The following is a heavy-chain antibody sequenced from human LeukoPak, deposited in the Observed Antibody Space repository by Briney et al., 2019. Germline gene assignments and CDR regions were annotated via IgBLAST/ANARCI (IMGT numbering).Heavy chain of an antibody. D-gene: IGHD3-10*01. Sequence: SETLSLTCAVSGGSISSGDFPWSWIRQPPGKGLEWIGYIFHTGHTSYNPSLKSRVTISVDMSKNQLPLRLTSVTTADTAVYYCARGFYGAGSQFDYWGQGTLVTVSS. J-gene: IGHJ4*02. CDR1: GGSISSGDFP. CDR2: IFHTGHT. CDR3: ARGFYGAGSQFDY. V-gene: IGHV4-30-2*01.